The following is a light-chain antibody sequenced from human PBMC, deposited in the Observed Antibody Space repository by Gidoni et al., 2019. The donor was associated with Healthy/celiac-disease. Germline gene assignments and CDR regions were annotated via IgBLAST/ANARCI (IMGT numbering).Light chain of an antibody. CDR2: DAA. CDR1: QSVSSY. Sequence: EIVFTQSPATLSLSPGERATLSCRASQSVSSYLAWYQQKPGQAPRLLIYDAANRATGIPARFSGSGSGTDLTLTISSLEREDFAVYYCQQRSNWLITFGQGTRLEIK. CDR3: QQRSNWLIT. J-gene: IGKJ5*01. V-gene: IGKV3-11*01.